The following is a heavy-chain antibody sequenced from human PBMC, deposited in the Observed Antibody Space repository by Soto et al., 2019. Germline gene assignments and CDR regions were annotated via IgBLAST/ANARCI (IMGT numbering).Heavy chain of an antibody. CDR2: INHSGST. CDR1: GGSFSGYY. J-gene: IGHJ6*02. Sequence: SETLSPTCALYGGSFSGYYWSWIRQPPGKGLEWIGEINHSGSTNYNPSLKRRVTISVDTPKNQFSRNLSSVTAADTAVYYCARQRGCGVLAVWGQGTTVTVS. CDR3: ARQRGCGVLAV. V-gene: IGHV4-34*01. D-gene: IGHD3-10*01.